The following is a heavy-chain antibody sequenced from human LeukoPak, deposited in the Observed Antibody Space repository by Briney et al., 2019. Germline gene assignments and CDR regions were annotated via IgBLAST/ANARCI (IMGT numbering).Heavy chain of an antibody. D-gene: IGHD6-25*01. Sequence: GGSLRLSCSASGFTFSNYAMHWVRQAPGKGLEYVSAISSGGGTTYYADSVKGRFTISRDTSKNTLYLQMTSLKPEDTALYYCVRASGWFDPWGQGTLATVSS. CDR1: GFTFSNYA. J-gene: IGHJ5*02. CDR2: ISSGGGTT. V-gene: IGHV3-64D*06. CDR3: VRASGWFDP.